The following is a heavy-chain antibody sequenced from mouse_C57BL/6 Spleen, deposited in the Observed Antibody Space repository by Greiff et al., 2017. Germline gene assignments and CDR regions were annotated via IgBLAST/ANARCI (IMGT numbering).Heavy chain of an antibody. Sequence: DVMLVESGGGLVQPGGSLKLSCAASGFTFSDYYMYWVRQTPEKRLEWVAYISNGGGSTYYPDTVKGRFTISRDNAKNTLYLQMSRLKSEDTAMYYCARVGNYDDYAMDYWGQGTSVTVSS. J-gene: IGHJ4*01. V-gene: IGHV5-12*01. CDR1: GFTFSDYY. D-gene: IGHD2-4*01. CDR3: ARVGNYDDYAMDY. CDR2: ISNGGGST.